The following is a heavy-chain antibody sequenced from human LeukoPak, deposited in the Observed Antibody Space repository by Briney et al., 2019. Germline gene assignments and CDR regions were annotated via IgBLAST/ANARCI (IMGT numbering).Heavy chain of an antibody. CDR3: ARGPTYGDYLDY. V-gene: IGHV3-30*03. CDR2: ISYGGSDK. D-gene: IGHD4-17*01. Sequence: GTSLRLSCAASGFTFSNYAMHWVRQAPGKGLEWVALISYGGSDKYYTDSVKGRFTISRDNAKNSLYLQMNSLRAEDTAVYYCARGPTYGDYLDYWGQGTLVTVSS. CDR1: GFTFSNYA. J-gene: IGHJ4*02.